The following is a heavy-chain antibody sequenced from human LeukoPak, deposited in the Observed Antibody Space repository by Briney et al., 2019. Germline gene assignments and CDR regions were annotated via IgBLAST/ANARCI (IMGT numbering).Heavy chain of an antibody. CDR1: GGSISSYY. J-gene: IGHJ4*02. Sequence: SETLSLTCTVSGGSISSYYLSWIRQPPGKGLEWIGYINHSGSATYNPSLKSRVTISVDTSKNQFSLKLSSVTAADTAVYYCARVPRYGSGSFGSFDYWGQGTLVTVSS. CDR3: ARVPRYGSGSFGSFDY. CDR2: INHSGSA. V-gene: IGHV4-59*01. D-gene: IGHD3-10*01.